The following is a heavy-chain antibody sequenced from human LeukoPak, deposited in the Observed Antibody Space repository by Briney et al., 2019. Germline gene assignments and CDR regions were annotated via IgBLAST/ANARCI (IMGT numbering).Heavy chain of an antibody. Sequence: SVKVSCKASGGTFSSYAISWVRQAPGQGLEWMGGIIPIFGTANYAQKFQGRVTITADESTSTAYMELSSLRSDDTAVYYCARSVLLWFGGLGYFDLWGRGTLVTVSS. CDR1: GGTFSSYA. J-gene: IGHJ2*01. CDR2: IIPIFGTA. CDR3: ARSVLLWFGGLGYFDL. D-gene: IGHD3-10*01. V-gene: IGHV1-69*13.